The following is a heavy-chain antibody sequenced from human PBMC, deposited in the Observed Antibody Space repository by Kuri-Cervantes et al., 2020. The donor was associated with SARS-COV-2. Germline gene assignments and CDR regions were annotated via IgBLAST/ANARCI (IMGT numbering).Heavy chain of an antibody. J-gene: IGHJ6*02. Sequence: GESLRLSCAASGFTFSSYGMHWVRQAPGQGLEWMGIINPSGGSTSYAQKFQGRVTMTRDTSTSTVYMELSSLRSEDTAVYYCAREGAVVVPAAVRFYYYGMDVWGQGTTVTVSS. V-gene: IGHV1-46*03. CDR2: INPSGGST. CDR1: GFTFSSYG. D-gene: IGHD2-2*01. CDR3: AREGAVVVPAAVRFYYYGMDV.